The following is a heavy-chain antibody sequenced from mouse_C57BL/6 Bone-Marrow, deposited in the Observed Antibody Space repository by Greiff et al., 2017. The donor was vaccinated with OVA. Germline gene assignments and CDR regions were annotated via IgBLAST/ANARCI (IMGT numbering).Heavy chain of an antibody. J-gene: IGHJ2*01. CDR3: AREGYYYGSSYGFDY. CDR2: INYDGSN. CDR1: GYSITSGYY. D-gene: IGHD1-1*01. Sequence: EVKLMELGPGLVKPSQSLSLTCSVTGYSITSGYYWNWIRQFPGNKLEWMGYINYDGSNNYNPSLKNRISITRDTSKNQFFLKLNSVTTEDTATYYCAREGYYYGSSYGFDYWGRGTTLTVSS. V-gene: IGHV3-6*01.